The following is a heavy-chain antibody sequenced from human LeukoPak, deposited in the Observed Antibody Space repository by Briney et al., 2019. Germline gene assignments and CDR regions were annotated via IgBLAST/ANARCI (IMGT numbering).Heavy chain of an antibody. V-gene: IGHV1-2*02. CDR3: AREDGDSSGYYT. D-gene: IGHD3-22*01. J-gene: IGHJ5*02. CDR2: INPNSGGT. CDR1: GYTFTGYY. Sequence: ASVKVSCKASGYTFTGYYMHWVRQAPGQGLEWMGWINPNSGGTNYAQKFQGRVTMTRDTSISTAYMELSRLRSDDTAVYYCAREDGDSSGYYTWGQGTLVTVSS.